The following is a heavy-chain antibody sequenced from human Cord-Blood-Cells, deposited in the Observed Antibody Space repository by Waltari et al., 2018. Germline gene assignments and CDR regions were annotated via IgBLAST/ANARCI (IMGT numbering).Heavy chain of an antibody. CDR1: GFTFSSYG. CDR3: ARDANYYDSSGFLY. V-gene: IGHV3-33*01. Sequence: QVQLVESGGGLVPPERSLRLSCAASGFTFSSYGMPWVRQAPGKGLEWVAVIWYDGSNKYYADSVKGRFTISRDNSKNTLYLQMNSLRAEDTAVYYCARDANYYDSSGFLYWGQGTLVTVSS. D-gene: IGHD3-22*01. J-gene: IGHJ4*02. CDR2: IWYDGSNK.